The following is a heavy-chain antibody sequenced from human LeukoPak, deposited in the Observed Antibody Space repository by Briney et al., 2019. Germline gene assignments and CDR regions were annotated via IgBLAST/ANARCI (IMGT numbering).Heavy chain of an antibody. CDR3: ARGAMATTPFFDY. J-gene: IGHJ4*02. V-gene: IGHV4-59*01. CDR1: GGSISNYY. CDR2: VYYTGSN. Sequence: SETLSLTCPVSGGSISNYYYWAWIRQPPGKGLEWIGYVYYTGSNNFNPSLKSRVTMSLDTSRNQFSLKLTSLTAADTAVYYCARGAMATTPFFDYWGQGTLVTVPS. D-gene: IGHD5-24*01.